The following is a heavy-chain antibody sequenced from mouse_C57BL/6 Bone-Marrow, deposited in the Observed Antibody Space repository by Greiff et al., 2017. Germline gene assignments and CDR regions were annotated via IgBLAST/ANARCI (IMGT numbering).Heavy chain of an antibody. CDR2: INPNNGGT. CDR3: ARDDCGSSLYFDY. V-gene: IGHV1-26*01. Sequence: EVKLQESGPELVKPGASVKISCKASGYTFTDSYMNWVKQSHGKSLEWIGDINPNNGGTSYNQKLKGKATLTVDKSSSTAYMELRSLTSEDSAVYYCARDDCGSSLYFDYWGQGTILTVSS. J-gene: IGHJ2*01. CDR1: GYTFTDSY. D-gene: IGHD1-1*01.